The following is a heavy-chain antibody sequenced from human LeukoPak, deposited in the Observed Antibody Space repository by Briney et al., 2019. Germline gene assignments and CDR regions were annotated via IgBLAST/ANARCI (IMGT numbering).Heavy chain of an antibody. D-gene: IGHD2-2*01. J-gene: IGHJ4*02. CDR1: GYTFTSYY. CDR3: ARADIVEVPAATLRY. CDR2: INPSGGST. Sequence: GASVKVSCKASGYTFTSYYMHWVRQAPGQGLEWMGIINPSGGSTSYAQKFQGRVTMTRDTSTSTVYMELSSLRSEDTAVYYCARADIVEVPAATLRYWGQGTLVTVSS. V-gene: IGHV1-46*03.